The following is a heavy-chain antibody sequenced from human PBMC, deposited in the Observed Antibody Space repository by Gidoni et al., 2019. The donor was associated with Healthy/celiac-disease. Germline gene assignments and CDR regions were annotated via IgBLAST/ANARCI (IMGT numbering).Heavy chain of an antibody. J-gene: IGHJ4*02. V-gene: IGHV2-5*01. Sequence: QITLKESGPTLLKPTQTLTLTCTFSVFSLSTSGVGVGWIRQPPGKALEWLALIYWNDDKRYSPSLKSRLTITKDTSKNQVVLTMTNMDPVDTATYYCAHRYNWNPGLVWGQGTLVTVSS. CDR2: IYWNDDK. CDR3: AHRYNWNPGLV. CDR1: VFSLSTSGVG. D-gene: IGHD1-20*01.